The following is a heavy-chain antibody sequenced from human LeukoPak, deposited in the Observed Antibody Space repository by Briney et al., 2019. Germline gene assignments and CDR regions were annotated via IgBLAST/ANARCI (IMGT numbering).Heavy chain of an antibody. V-gene: IGHV1-46*01. CDR3: ARDRFLNDYGDYVEAFDI. CDR2: INPSGGST. Sequence: ASVKVSCKASGDTFTNYYMHWVRQAPGQGLEWMGVINPSGGSTTYAQKFRGRVTMTRDTSTSTVYMELSSLGSEDTAVYYCARDRFLNDYGDYVEAFDIWGQGTMVTVSS. D-gene: IGHD4-17*01. J-gene: IGHJ3*02. CDR1: GDTFTNYY.